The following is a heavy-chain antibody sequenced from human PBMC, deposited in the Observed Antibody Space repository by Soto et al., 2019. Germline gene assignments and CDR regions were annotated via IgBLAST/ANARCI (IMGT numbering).Heavy chain of an antibody. Sequence: GSLRVSCAASGFIFSTYAMSWGRQAPGKGLEWVSEISAGGYSTYYADSVKGRFTISRDNSKNTLYLQMDSLRAEDTALYYCAKGAIAAATKFYFDSWGLGTLVTVSS. CDR1: GFIFSTYA. CDR2: ISAGGYST. D-gene: IGHD6-13*01. J-gene: IGHJ4*02. CDR3: AKGAIAAATKFYFDS. V-gene: IGHV3-23*01.